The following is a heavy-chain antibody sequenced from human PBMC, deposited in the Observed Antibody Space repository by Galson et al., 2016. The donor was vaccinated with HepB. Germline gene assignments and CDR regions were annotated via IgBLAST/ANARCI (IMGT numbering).Heavy chain of an antibody. Sequence: SVKVSCKASGGTFSSYAINWVRQAPGQGLEWMGRVIPTPKYAQKFQARVTFSADESTTTAYMELRSLRSDDAAIYYCALAVVASAKLDYWGQGTLSPSRQ. D-gene: IGHD2-15*01. V-gene: IGHV1-69*11. J-gene: IGHJ4*02. CDR3: ALAVVASAKLDY. CDR1: GGTFSSYA. CDR2: VIPTP.